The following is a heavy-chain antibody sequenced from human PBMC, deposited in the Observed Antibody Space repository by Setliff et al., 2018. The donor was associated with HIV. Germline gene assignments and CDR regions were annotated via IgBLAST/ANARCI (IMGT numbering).Heavy chain of an antibody. CDR2: INPSAGST. J-gene: IGHJ4*02. D-gene: IGHD2-2*01. CDR1: GFTLTSWF. V-gene: IGHV1-46*01. CDR3: ARGRGVVVPAAAYYFDY. Sequence: ASVKVSCKASGFTLTSWFLHWVRQAPGQGPEWMGIINPSAGSTSYAQKFQGRVNMTSDTSTSTVYMGLSSLKSDDTAVYYCARGRGVVVPAAAYYFDYWGQGTLVTVSS.